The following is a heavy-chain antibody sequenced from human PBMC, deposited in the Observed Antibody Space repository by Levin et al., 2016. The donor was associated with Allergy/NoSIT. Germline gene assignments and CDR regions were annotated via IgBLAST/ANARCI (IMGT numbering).Heavy chain of an antibody. V-gene: IGHV4-59*01. CDR2: IYYSGST. Sequence: WIRQPPGKGLEWIGYIYYSGSTNYNPSLKSRVTISVDTSKNQFSLKLSSVTAADTAVYYCARFGGLVYYYYGMDVWGQGTTVTVSS. CDR3: ARFGGLVYYYYGMDV. J-gene: IGHJ6*02. D-gene: IGHD3-10*01.